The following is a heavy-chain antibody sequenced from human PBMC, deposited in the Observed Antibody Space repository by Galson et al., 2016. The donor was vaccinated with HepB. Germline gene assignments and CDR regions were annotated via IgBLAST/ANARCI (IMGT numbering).Heavy chain of an antibody. CDR1: GFTFSSYG. V-gene: IGHV3-30*18. CDR3: AKGGGGSSSWQKYYYYYYMHV. CDR2: ISYDGSNK. Sequence: SLRLSCAASGFTFSSYGMHWVRQAPGKGLEWVAFISYDGSNKKYADSVKGRFTISRDNSKKTLYLQMNSLRAEDTAVYYCAKGGGGSSSWQKYYYYYYMHVWGKGTTVTVSS. D-gene: IGHD6-13*01. J-gene: IGHJ6*03.